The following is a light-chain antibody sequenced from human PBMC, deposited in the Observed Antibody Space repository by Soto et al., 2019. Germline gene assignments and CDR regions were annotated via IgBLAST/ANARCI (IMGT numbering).Light chain of an antibody. Sequence: EIVLTQSPGTLSLSPGERATLSCRARQSVSSNYLAWYQQRPGQAPRLLIYDASSRATGIPDRFSGSGSGTDFTLTISRLEPEDFAVYYCQQYETSPRAFGQGTKVEIK. V-gene: IGKV3-20*01. J-gene: IGKJ1*01. CDR3: QQYETSPRA. CDR1: QSVSSNY. CDR2: DAS.